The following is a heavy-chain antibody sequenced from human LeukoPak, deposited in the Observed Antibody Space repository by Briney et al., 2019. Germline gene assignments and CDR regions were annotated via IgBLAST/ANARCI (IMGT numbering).Heavy chain of an antibody. CDR3: ARGFGGWGFDP. J-gene: IGHJ5*02. CDR2: IYTSGST. CDR1: GGSISSGSYY. Sequence: SETLSLTCTVSGGSISSGSYYWSWIRQPAGKGLEWIGRIYTSGSTNYNPSLKSRVTISVDTSKNQFSMKLSSVTAADTAVYYWARGFGGWGFDPWGQGTLVTVSS. D-gene: IGHD3-16*01. V-gene: IGHV4-61*02.